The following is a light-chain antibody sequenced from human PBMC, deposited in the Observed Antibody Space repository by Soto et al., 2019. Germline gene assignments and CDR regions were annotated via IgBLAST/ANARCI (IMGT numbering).Light chain of an antibody. CDR1: SSDVGGYNS. V-gene: IGLV2-14*01. J-gene: IGLJ1*01. CDR3: SSFTSSMTNV. CDR2: DVT. Sequence: QSALTQPASVSGSPGQSITISCTGTSSDVGGYNSVSWYQQHPGKAPKLILYDVTDRPSGVSSRFSGSKSGNTASLTISGLQAADEAYYFCSSFTSSMTNVFGSGTKLTVL.